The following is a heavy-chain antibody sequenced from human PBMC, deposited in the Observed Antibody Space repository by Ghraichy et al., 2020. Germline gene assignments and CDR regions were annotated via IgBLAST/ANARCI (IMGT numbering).Heavy chain of an antibody. CDR2: TYYRSKWYN. J-gene: IGHJ3*02. V-gene: IGHV6-1*01. D-gene: IGHD3-22*01. CDR1: GDSVSSNSAA. CDR3: ARWLSNYDSSGTARPGAFDI. Sequence: SQTLSLTCAISGDSVSSNSAAWNWIRQSPSRGLEWLGRTYYRSKWYNDYAVSVKSRITINPDTSKNQFSLQLNSVTPEDTAVYYCARWLSNYDSSGTARPGAFDIWGQGTMVTVSS.